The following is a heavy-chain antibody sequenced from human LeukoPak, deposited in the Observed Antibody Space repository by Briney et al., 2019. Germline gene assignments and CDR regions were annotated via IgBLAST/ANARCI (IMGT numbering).Heavy chain of an antibody. CDR3: AKRSVPGRPGY. Sequence: PSETLSLTCAVYGGSFSGYYWSWIRQPPGKGLEWVSLIYADGSTHYTDSVKGRFSISRDNSQNTVYLQMNSLRGEDTAVYFCAKRSVPGRPGYWGQGTLVTVSS. CDR2: IYADGST. J-gene: IGHJ4*02. V-gene: IGHV3-66*04. D-gene: IGHD3-3*01. CDR1: GGSFSGYY.